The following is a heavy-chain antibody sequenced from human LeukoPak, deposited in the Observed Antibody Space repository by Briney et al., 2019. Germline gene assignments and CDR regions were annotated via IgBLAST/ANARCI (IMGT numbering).Heavy chain of an antibody. Sequence: GGSLRLSCAASGFTFSSYEMNWVRQAPGKGLEWVSYISSSGSPIYYADSVKGRFTISRDNAKSSLYLQMNSLRAEDTAVYYCAGGPAYSGSYRGFDFWGQGTLVTVSS. CDR1: GFTFSSYE. CDR2: ISSSGSPI. D-gene: IGHD1-26*01. J-gene: IGHJ4*02. CDR3: AGGPAYSGSYRGFDF. V-gene: IGHV3-48*03.